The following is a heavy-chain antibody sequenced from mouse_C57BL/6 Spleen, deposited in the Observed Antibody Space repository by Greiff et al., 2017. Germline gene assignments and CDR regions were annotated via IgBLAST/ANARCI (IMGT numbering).Heavy chain of an antibody. CDR1: GYTFTDYN. CDR2: INPNNGGT. D-gene: IGHD1-1*01. CDR3: ARDYGSRPYYFDY. V-gene: IGHV1-22*01. Sequence: VQLQQSGPELVKPGASVKMSCKASGYTFTDYNMHWVKQSHGKSLEWIGYINPNNGGTSYNQKFKGKATLTVNKSSSTAYMELRSLTSEDSAVYYCARDYGSRPYYFDYWGQGTTLTVSS. J-gene: IGHJ2*01.